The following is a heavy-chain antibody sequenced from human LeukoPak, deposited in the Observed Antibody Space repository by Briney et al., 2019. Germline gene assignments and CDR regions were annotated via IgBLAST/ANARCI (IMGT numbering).Heavy chain of an antibody. J-gene: IGHJ4*02. D-gene: IGHD3-10*01. CDR1: GFTFSDTW. CDR2: IRSDGSDT. Sequence: QAGGSLRLSCAASGFTFSDTWMHWVRQAPGEGLVWVSRIRSDGSDTRYAESVKGRFTISRDNAKNTLYLLMNSLRVEDTAVYYCTGSELYYNKFDYWGQGTLVTVSS. V-gene: IGHV3-74*01. CDR3: TGSELYYNKFDY.